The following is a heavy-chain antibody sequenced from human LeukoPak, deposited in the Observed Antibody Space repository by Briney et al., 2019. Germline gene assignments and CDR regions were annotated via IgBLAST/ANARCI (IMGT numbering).Heavy chain of an antibody. CDR2: ISSSSSTI. CDR3: AREIEQLWSRPLDY. J-gene: IGHJ4*02. CDR1: GFTFSSYS. D-gene: IGHD5-18*01. Sequence: QAGGSLRLSCAASGFTFSSYSMNWVRQAPGKGLEWASYISSSSSTIYYADSVKGRFTISRDNAKNSLYLQMNSLGAEDTAVYYCAREIEQLWSRPLDYWGQGTLVTVSS. V-gene: IGHV3-48*04.